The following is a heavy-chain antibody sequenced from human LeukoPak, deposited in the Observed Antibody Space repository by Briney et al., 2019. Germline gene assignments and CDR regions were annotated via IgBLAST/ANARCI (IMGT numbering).Heavy chain of an antibody. V-gene: IGHV4-31*03. D-gene: IGHD3-22*01. CDR2: IYYSGST. CDR1: GGSISSGGYY. Sequence: PSETLSLTCTVSGGSISSGGYYWSWIRQHPGKGLEWIGYIYYSGSTYYNPSLKSRVTISVDTSKNQFSLKLSSVTAADTAVYYCARGSLTYYDSSGYYYRAFDIWGEGTMVTVSS. J-gene: IGHJ3*02. CDR3: ARGSLTYYDSSGYYYRAFDI.